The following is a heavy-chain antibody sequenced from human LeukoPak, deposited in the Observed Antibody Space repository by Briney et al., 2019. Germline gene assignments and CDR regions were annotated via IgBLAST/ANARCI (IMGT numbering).Heavy chain of an antibody. J-gene: IGHJ4*02. V-gene: IGHV3-66*02. CDR3: ARYVTTYYDILTGAGVFDY. CDR2: IYSGGST. D-gene: IGHD3-9*01. Sequence: PGGSLRLSCAASGFTVSSNYMSWVRQAPGKGLEWVSVIYSGGSTYYADSVKGRFTISRDHSKNTLYLQMNSLGAEDTAVYYCARYVTTYYDILTGAGVFDYWGQGTLVTVSS. CDR1: GFTVSSNY.